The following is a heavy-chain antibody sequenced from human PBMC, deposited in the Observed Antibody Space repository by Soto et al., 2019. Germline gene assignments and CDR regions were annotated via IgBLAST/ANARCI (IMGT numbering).Heavy chain of an antibody. Sequence: QVQLVESGGGVVQPGRSLRLSCAASGFTFSSYGMHWVRQAPGKGLEWVAVIWYDGSNKYYADSVKGRFTISRDNSKNPPYLQMNSPRAEDTAVYYCTRDSGGSYSHWGQGTLVTVSS. V-gene: IGHV3-33*01. J-gene: IGHJ4*02. CDR2: IWYDGSNK. D-gene: IGHD1-26*01. CDR1: GFTFSSYG. CDR3: TRDSGGSYSH.